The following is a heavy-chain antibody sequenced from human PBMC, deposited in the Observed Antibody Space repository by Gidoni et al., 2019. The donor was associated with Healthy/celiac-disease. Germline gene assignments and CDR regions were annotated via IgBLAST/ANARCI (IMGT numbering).Heavy chain of an antibody. Sequence: QVQLVDSGGGVVQPGTSLRLSCAASGFTFRSDGMHWVRQAPGKGLEWVAVIWYDGSNKYYADSVKGRFTISRDNSKNTLYLQMNSLRAEDTAVYYCARDPLRYSLVPTLLDPWGQGTLVTVSS. CDR3: ARDPLRYSLVPTLLDP. CDR2: IWYDGSNK. J-gene: IGHJ5*02. V-gene: IGHV3-33*01. D-gene: IGHD3-9*01. CDR1: GFTFRSDG.